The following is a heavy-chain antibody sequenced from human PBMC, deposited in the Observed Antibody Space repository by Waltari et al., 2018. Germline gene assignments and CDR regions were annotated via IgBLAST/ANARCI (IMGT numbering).Heavy chain of an antibody. Sequence: QVQLVQSGTEVQKPGASVKVSCKSSGYTFSNSGVSWVRQAPGQGLEWVGWIAAYNGNTHSAPKLQGRVTMTTDTSTTTAYLELRSLTSDDTAVYYCARVFDSSQYYYGSDYWGQGTLVTVSS. V-gene: IGHV1-18*01. CDR2: IAAYNGNT. D-gene: IGHD3-22*01. CDR3: ARVFDSSQYYYGSDY. CDR1: GYTFSNSG. J-gene: IGHJ4*02.